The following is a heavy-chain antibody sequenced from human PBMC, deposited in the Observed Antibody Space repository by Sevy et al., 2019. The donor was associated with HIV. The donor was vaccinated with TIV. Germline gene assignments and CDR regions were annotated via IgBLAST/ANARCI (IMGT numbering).Heavy chain of an antibody. Sequence: GGSLRLSCAASGFSLSNYAMSWVRQAPGKGLEWISTKTGSAGVTYYADSVKGRFTISRDNSKNTLFLQMNSLRAEDTALYYCAKGRIPSIGTLGPFDSWGQRTLVTASS. D-gene: IGHD6-6*01. J-gene: IGHJ4*02. CDR2: KTGSAGVT. CDR3: AKGRIPSIGTLGPFDS. V-gene: IGHV3-23*01. CDR1: GFSLSNYA.